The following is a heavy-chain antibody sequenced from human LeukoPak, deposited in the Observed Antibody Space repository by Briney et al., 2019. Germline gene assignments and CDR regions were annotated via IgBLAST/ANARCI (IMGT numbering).Heavy chain of an antibody. CDR2: IYYSGST. CDR3: ARVDYYGSDSDPLGY. D-gene: IGHD3-10*01. J-gene: IGHJ4*02. CDR1: GGSISSYY. V-gene: IGHV4-59*12. Sequence: SETLSLTCTVSGGSISSYYWSWIRQPPGKGLECIGYIYYSGSTNYNPSLKSRVTISVDTPKNQFSLKLSSVTAADTAVYYCARVDYYGSDSDPLGYWGQGTLVTVSS.